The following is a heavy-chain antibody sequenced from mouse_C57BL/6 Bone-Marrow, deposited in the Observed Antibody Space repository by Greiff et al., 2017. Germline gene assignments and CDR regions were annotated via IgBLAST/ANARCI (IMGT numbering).Heavy chain of an antibody. CDR2: IDPSDSYT. V-gene: IGHV1-69*01. CDR3: ARLGIYDGYYVPFAY. Sequence: VKLQQPGAELVMPGASVKLSCKASGYTFTSYWMHWVKQRPGQGLEWIGEIDPSDSYTNYNQKFKGKSTLTVDKSSSTAYMQLSSLTSEDSAVYYCARLGIYDGYYVPFAYWGQGTLVTVSA. D-gene: IGHD2-3*01. J-gene: IGHJ3*01. CDR1: GYTFTSYW.